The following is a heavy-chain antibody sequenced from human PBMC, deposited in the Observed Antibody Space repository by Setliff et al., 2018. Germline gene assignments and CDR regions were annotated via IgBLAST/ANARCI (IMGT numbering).Heavy chain of an antibody. CDR3: ARDPALTALIYNFWSGQLDY. D-gene: IGHD3-3*01. V-gene: IGHV1-69*05. Sequence: SVKVSCKASGGTFRSYGISWVRQAPGQGLEWMGGTIPSFGSTNYAQKFQDRVTIITDESTSTAYMELSSLRTEDTAVYYCARDPALTALIYNFWSGQLDYWGQGTLVTVSS. J-gene: IGHJ4*02. CDR2: TIPSFGST. CDR1: GGTFRSYG.